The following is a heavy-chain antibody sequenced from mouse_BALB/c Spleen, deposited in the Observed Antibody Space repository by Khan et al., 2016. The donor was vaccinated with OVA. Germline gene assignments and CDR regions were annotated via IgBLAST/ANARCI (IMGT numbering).Heavy chain of an antibody. D-gene: IGHD2-10*01. J-gene: IGHJ4*01. Sequence: QIQLVQSGPEVKKPGETVKISCKASGHTFTKFGMNWVKQAPGKGLKWMGWLNTYTVVPTYADDFNGRFAFSLETSASTASLQINNLKNEDTATYFCARPPYFSYVLDNWGQGTSVTVSS. V-gene: IGHV9-3-1*01. CDR2: LNTYTVVP. CDR3: ARPPYFSYVLDN. CDR1: GHTFTKFG.